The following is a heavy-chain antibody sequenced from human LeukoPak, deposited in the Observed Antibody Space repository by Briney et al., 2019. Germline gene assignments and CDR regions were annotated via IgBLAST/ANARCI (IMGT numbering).Heavy chain of an antibody. D-gene: IGHD3-10*01. Sequence: GGPLTLSCAVSGFTFTNAWMSWVRQAPGKGLEWVGRIKSKTDGGTTDYAAPVKGRFTISRDDSKNMLYLQLNSLKTEDTAVYYCTTDGARYYGSGALSTDWGQGTLVTVSS. CDR2: IKSKTDGGTT. V-gene: IGHV3-15*01. CDR3: TTDGARYYGSGALSTD. CDR1: GFTFTNAW. J-gene: IGHJ4*02.